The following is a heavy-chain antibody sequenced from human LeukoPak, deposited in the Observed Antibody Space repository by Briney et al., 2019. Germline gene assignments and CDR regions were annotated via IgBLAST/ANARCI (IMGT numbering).Heavy chain of an antibody. D-gene: IGHD1-1*01. Sequence: IPSETLSLTCTVSGGSISSYYWSWIRQPPGKGLEWIGYIYYSGSTNYNPSPKSRVTISVDTSKNQFSLKLSSVTAADTAVYYCARAPANWNDGGDYFDYWGQGTLVTVSS. J-gene: IGHJ4*02. CDR1: GGSISSYY. CDR3: ARAPANWNDGGDYFDY. CDR2: IYYSGST. V-gene: IGHV4-59*01.